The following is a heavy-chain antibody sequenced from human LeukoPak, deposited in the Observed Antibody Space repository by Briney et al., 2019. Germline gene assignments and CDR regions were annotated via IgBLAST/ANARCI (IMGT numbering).Heavy chain of an antibody. D-gene: IGHD6-19*01. CDR1: GFTFDDYG. Sequence: GGSLRLSFSASGFTFDDYGISSVPQAPGKGLELVSGINWNSGSTAYADSVKGRFNISRDNAKHSLYLQMTSLRAEDTALYYCARDKRSSGWYRPYYYYYYMDVWGKGTTVTVSS. J-gene: IGHJ6*03. CDR3: ARDKRSSGWYRPYYYYYYMDV. CDR2: INWNSGST. V-gene: IGHV3-20*03.